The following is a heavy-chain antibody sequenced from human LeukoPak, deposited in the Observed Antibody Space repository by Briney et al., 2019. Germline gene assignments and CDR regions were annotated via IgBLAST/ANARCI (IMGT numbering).Heavy chain of an antibody. J-gene: IGHJ6*02. CDR1: GFTFSSYA. V-gene: IGHV3-23*01. Sequence: PGGSLRLSCAASGFTFSSYAMSWVRQAPGKGLEWVSAISGSGGSTYYADSVKGRFTISRDNSKSTLYLQMNSLRAEDTAVYYCANPSIAVAGTISYGMDVWGQGTTVTVSS. CDR3: ANPSIAVAGTISYGMDV. D-gene: IGHD6-19*01. CDR2: ISGSGGST.